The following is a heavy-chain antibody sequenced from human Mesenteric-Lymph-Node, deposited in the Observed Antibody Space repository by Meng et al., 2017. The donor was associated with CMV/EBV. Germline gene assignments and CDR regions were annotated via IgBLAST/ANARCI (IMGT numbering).Heavy chain of an antibody. J-gene: IGHJ4*02. V-gene: IGHV3-49*04. Sequence: GESLKISCTASGFNLGDYAMTWVRQAPGKGLEWVGFIRSKPYGATTEYAASVKGRFTISRDDSRSIAYLQVNSLKTEDTAVYYCARLPWSPEVRDDYKPYLDYWGQGTLVTVSS. D-gene: IGHD5-24*01. CDR1: GFNLGDYA. CDR3: ARLPWSPEVRDDYKPYLDY. CDR2: IRSKPYGATT.